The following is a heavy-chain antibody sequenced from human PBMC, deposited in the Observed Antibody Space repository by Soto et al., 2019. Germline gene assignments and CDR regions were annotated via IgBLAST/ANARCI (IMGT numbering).Heavy chain of an antibody. J-gene: IGHJ4*02. CDR1: GGTFSSYA. CDR3: ARDSNSGSYHHFHY. Sequence: QVQLVQYWAEVKKPGSSVKVSCKASGGTFSSYAISWVRQAPGQGLEWMGGIIPIFGTANYAQKFQGRVTITADESTSTAYMELSSLRSEDTAVYCCARDSNSGSYHHFHYWGQGTLVTVSS. D-gene: IGHD1-26*01. CDR2: IIPIFGTA. V-gene: IGHV1-69*01.